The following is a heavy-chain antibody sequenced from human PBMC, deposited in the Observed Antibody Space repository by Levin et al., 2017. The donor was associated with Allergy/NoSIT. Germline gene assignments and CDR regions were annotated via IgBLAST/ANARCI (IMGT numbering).Heavy chain of an antibody. Sequence: SGPTLVKPPQTLTLTCTFSGFSLSTSGMSLSWIRQPPGKALEWLALIDWDDDKFYSTSLKTRLTISKDTSKNQVVLTMTNMDPVDTATYYCARKYCSRTSCPSGFDYWGQGTLVTVSS. CDR3: ARKYCSRTSCPSGFDY. J-gene: IGHJ4*02. V-gene: IGHV2-70*01. CDR1: GFSLSTSGMS. D-gene: IGHD2-2*01. CDR2: IDWDDDK.